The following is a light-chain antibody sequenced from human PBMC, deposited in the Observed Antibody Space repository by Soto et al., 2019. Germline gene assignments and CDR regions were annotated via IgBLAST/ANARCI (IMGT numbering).Light chain of an antibody. J-gene: IGKJ2*01. Sequence: DIKMTQSPSTLSASVGDRVTITCRASQSISSWLAWYQQKPGKAPKLLIYKASSLESGVPSRFSGSGSGTEFTLTISSLQPDDFATYDCQQYNSYSYTFGQGTKLEIK. CDR3: QQYNSYSYT. CDR2: KAS. V-gene: IGKV1-5*03. CDR1: QSISSW.